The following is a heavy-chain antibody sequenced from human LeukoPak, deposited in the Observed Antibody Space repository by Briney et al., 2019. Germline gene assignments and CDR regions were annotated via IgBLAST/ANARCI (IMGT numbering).Heavy chain of an antibody. J-gene: IGHJ4*02. CDR2: ISSSSSYI. D-gene: IGHD3-10*01. V-gene: IGHV3-21*01. Sequence: GGSLRLSCAASGFTFSSYSMNWVRQAPGKGLEWVSSISSSSSYIYYADSAKGRFTISRDNAKNSLYLQMNSLRAEDTAVYYCARDLLGGSGSYFYWGQGTLVTVSS. CDR3: ARDLLGGSGSYFY. CDR1: GFTFSSYS.